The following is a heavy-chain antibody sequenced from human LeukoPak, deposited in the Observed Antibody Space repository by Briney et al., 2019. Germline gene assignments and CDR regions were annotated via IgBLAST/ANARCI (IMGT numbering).Heavy chain of an antibody. J-gene: IGHJ3*02. CDR1: GDSISSYF. Sequence: PSETLSLTCTVSGDSISSYFWTWIRQPAGKGLEWIGRIYTSGTSNYNPSLKSRVTMSIDTPKNHFSLNLSSVTAADTAVYCCAREVEPRARAFDMWGQGTMVTVSS. V-gene: IGHV4-4*07. D-gene: IGHD1-1*01. CDR2: IYTSGTS. CDR3: AREVEPRARAFDM.